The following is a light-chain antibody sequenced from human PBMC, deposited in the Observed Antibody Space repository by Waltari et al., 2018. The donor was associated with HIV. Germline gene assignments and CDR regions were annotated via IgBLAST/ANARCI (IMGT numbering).Light chain of an antibody. J-gene: IGLJ3*02. CDR2: DVS. V-gene: IGLV2-11*01. CDR1: SSDVGSYNY. CDR3: CSYAGMYTWV. Sequence: QSSLTQPRSVSGSPGQSVTISCSGTSSDVGSYNYVPWYQQHPGKAPKVMIYDVSKRPSGVPDRFSGSKSGKTASLTISGLQAEDEADYYCCSYAGMYTWVFGGGTKLTVL.